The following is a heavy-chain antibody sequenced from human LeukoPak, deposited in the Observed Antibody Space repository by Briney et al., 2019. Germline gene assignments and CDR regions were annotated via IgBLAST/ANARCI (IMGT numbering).Heavy chain of an antibody. CDR2: VVHSGST. CDR3: TGELAGTTVHY. D-gene: IGHD1-7*01. CDR1: GGSISSNKW. J-gene: IGHJ4*02. Sequence: SGTLSLTCAVSGGSISSNKWWSWLRQAPGKGLEWLGEVVHSGSTNYNPSLKSRVTISVDKSKNQFSLRLNSVTAADTAIYFCTGELAGTTVHYWGQGTLVTISS. V-gene: IGHV4-4*02.